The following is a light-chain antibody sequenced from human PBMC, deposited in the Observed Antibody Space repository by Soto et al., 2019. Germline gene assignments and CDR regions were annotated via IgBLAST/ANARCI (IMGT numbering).Light chain of an antibody. V-gene: IGLV2-14*01. Sequence: QSALTQPASVSGSPGQSITISCTGTKSDIGGYNFVSWFQQHPGKAPKLMISAVSNRPSGVSNRFSGSKSDNTASLTISGLQTEDEADYYCNSYTTSGTWVFGGGTKLTVL. CDR1: KSDIGGYNF. J-gene: IGLJ3*02. CDR2: AVS. CDR3: NSYTTSGTWV.